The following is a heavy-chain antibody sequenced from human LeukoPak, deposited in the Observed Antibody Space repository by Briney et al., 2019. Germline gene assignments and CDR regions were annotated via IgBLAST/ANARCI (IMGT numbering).Heavy chain of an antibody. D-gene: IGHD2-15*01. CDR3: AKQLGYCSDGSCYFPY. Sequence: QAGGSLRLSCAASGITFSSSAMSWVRQAPGKGLEWVSAISNNGGYTYYADSVQGRFTISRDNSKSTPCLQMNSLRAEDTAVYYCAKQLGYCSDGSCYFPYWGQGTLVTVSS. CDR2: ISNNGGYT. V-gene: IGHV3-23*01. J-gene: IGHJ4*02. CDR1: GITFSSSA.